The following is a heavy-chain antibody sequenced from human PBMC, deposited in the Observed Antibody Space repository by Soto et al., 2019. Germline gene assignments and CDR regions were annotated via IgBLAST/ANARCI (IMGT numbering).Heavy chain of an antibody. CDR3: ARDRRAVAGTCFDP. V-gene: IGHV3-53*02. CDR1: GFTVSSHY. D-gene: IGHD6-19*01. Sequence: EVQLVETGGGLIQPGGSLRLSCAASGFTVSSHYMSWVRQAPGQGLEWVSVIYSGGSTYYADSVKGRFTISRDNSKNTLYLQMNSLRAEDTAVYYCARDRRAVAGTCFDPWGQGTLVTVSS. J-gene: IGHJ5*02. CDR2: IYSGGST.